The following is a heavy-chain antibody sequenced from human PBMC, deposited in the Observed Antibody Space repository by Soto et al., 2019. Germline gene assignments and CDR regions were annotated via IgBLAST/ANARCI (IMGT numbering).Heavy chain of an antibody. CDR1: GYTFTSYG. CDR3: ARSTSVDTAMVNPNAYYYYYMDV. D-gene: IGHD5-18*01. Sequence: ASVKVSCKASGYTFTSYGISWVRQAPGQGLEWMGWISAYNGNTNYAQKLQGRVTMTTDTSTSTAYMELRSLRSDDTAVYYCARSTSVDTAMVNPNAYYYYYMDVWGKGTTVTVSS. V-gene: IGHV1-18*01. J-gene: IGHJ6*03. CDR2: ISAYNGNT.